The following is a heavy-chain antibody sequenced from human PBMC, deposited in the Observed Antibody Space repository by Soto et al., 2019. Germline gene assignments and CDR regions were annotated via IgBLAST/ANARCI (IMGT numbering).Heavy chain of an antibody. CDR3: ARHAPSSSGMDV. CDR2: IYYSGST. CDR1: GGSISSSSYY. V-gene: IGHV4-39*01. Sequence: SETLSLTCTVSGGSISSSSYYWGWIRQPPGKGLEWIGSIYYSGSTYYNPSLKSRVTISVDTSKNQFSLKLSSVTAADTAVYYCARHAPSSSGMDVWGQGTTVTVSS. J-gene: IGHJ6*02.